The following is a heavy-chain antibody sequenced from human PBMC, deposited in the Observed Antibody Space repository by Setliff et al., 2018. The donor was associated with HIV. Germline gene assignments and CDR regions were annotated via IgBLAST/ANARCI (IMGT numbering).Heavy chain of an antibody. CDR1: GYTFTSYD. CDR2: ISAYTGHT. J-gene: IGHJ5*02. D-gene: IGHD2-21*02. Sequence: ASVKVSCKASGYTFTSYDINWVRQAPGQGLEWMGWISAYTGHTDYASRFLGRVTLTTDTSTSTAYMELRSLSSDDTAVYFCARARLQGIVTAVGPRDNCLDPWGQGTRVTVSS. V-gene: IGHV1-18*01. CDR3: ARARLQGIVTAVGPRDNCLDP.